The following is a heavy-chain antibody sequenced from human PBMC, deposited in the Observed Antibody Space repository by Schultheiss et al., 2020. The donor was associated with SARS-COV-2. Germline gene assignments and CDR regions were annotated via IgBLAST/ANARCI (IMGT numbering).Heavy chain of an antibody. Sequence: GSLRLSCTVSGGSISSYYWSWIRQPPGKGLEWIGYMYNSGSTNYNPSLKSRVTISVDTSKNQFSLKLSSVTAADTAVYYCARDYYDTLDPWGQGTLVTVSS. J-gene: IGHJ5*02. CDR1: GGSISSYY. D-gene: IGHD3-22*01. V-gene: IGHV4-59*01. CDR2: MYNSGST. CDR3: ARDYYDTLDP.